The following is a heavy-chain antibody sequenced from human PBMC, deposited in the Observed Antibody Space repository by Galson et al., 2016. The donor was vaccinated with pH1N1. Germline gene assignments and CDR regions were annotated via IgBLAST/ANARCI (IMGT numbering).Heavy chain of an antibody. CDR2: ISGSGGTT. CDR1: GFTFSSYA. Sequence: SLRLSCAASGFTFSSYAMYWVRQAPGKGLEWVSAISGSGGTTHDADSVKGRFTISRDNSKNTLYLQMHSLRAEDTATYYCAKVTDVCTVPRCFPYGLHAWGQGTTVTVSS. CDR3: AKVTDVCTVPRCFPYGLHA. V-gene: IGHV3-23*01. J-gene: IGHJ6*02. D-gene: IGHD2-8*02.